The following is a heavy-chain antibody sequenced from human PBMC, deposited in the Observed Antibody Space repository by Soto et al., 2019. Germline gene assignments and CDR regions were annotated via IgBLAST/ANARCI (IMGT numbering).Heavy chain of an antibody. V-gene: IGHV3-23*01. CDR1: GFTFSSYA. D-gene: IGHD2-2*01. J-gene: IGHJ4*02. CDR3: AKDSRGGSCGY. CDR2: ISGSGDST. Sequence: EVQLLESGGGLVQPGGSLRLSCAASGFTFSSYAMSWVRQAPGKGLEWVSVISGSGDSTYYADSVKGRVTISRDNSKKSLYLQMTSLRAEDTAVYYCAKDSRGGSCGYWGQGTLVTVSS.